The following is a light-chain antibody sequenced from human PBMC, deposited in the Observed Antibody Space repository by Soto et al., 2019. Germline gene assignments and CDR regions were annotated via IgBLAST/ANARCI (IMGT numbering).Light chain of an antibody. CDR1: TSDVGAYNY. J-gene: IGLJ1*01. V-gene: IGLV2-14*01. CDR3: SSKTSSSSPFV. CDR2: EVS. Sequence: ALTQPASVSGSPGQSITISCTGSTSDVGAYNYVSWYKRHPGQAPQLMIYEVSNRPSGVSNRFSGSKSGNTVSLTISGLQADDEGDYYCSSKTSSSSPFVFGTGTKVTVL.